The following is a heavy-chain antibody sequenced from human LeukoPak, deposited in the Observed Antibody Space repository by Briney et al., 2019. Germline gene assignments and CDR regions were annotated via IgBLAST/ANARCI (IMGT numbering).Heavy chain of an antibody. CDR2: IRYDGSNK. Sequence: PGGSLRLSCAASGFTFSSYSMHWVRQAPGKGLEWVAFIRYDGSNKYYADSVKGRFTISRDNSKNTLYLQMNSLRAEDTAVYYCAKAQMEVYYYGSGSNCYYYYMDVWGKGTTVTISS. CDR3: AKAQMEVYYYGSGSNCYYYYMDV. J-gene: IGHJ6*03. D-gene: IGHD3-10*01. CDR1: GFTFSSYS. V-gene: IGHV3-30*02.